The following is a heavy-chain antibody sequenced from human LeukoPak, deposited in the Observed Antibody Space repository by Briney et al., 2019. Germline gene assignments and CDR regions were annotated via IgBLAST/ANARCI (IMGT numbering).Heavy chain of an antibody. V-gene: IGHV4-38-2*02. CDR3: ARVIAAPGTGGWFDP. J-gene: IGHJ5*02. CDR1: GYSISSGYY. CDR2: IYHTGIT. Sequence: SETLSLTCTVSGYSISSGYYWGWIRQTPEKGLEWIGSIYHTGITYHNPSLKSRVTISVDTSKNQFSLKLSSVTAADTAVYYCARVIAAPGTGGWFDPWGQGTLVTVSS. D-gene: IGHD6-13*01.